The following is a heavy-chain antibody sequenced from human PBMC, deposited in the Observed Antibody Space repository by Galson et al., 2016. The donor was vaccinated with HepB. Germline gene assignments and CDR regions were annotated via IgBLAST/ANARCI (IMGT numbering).Heavy chain of an antibody. CDR1: GDTFNTYG. CDR3: ARDRVPYGDGTGLWYFGL. V-gene: IGHV1-69*13. D-gene: IGHD4-17*01. CDR2: IIPLYGTI. Sequence: SVKVSCKASGDTFNTYGFNWVRQAPGQGLEWMAGIIPLYGTINYAQKFQGRITLSADESTGTLYMDLTSLRSDDTAVYYCARDRVPYGDGTGLWYFGLWGRGTLISVSS. J-gene: IGHJ2*01.